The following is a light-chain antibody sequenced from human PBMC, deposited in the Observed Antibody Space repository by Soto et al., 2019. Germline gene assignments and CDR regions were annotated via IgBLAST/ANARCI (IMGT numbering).Light chain of an antibody. CDR3: QQYNNWLWT. J-gene: IGKJ1*01. V-gene: IGKV3D-15*01. CDR1: QSVSSN. Sequence: EIVMTQSPATLSVSPGERATLSCRASQSVSSNLAWYQQKPGQAPRLPSYGASTRATGIPARFSGSGSGTEFTLTMSSLQSEDFAVYYCQQYNNWLWTVGQGTKVEI. CDR2: GAS.